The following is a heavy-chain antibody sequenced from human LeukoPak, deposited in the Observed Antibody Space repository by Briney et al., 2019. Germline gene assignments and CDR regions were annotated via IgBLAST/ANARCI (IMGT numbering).Heavy chain of an antibody. J-gene: IGHJ6*02. Sequence: PGGSLRLSCAASGFTFSSYGMHWVRQAPGKGLEWVAVIWYDGSNKYYADSVKGRFTISRDNSKNTLYLQMYSLRAEDTAVYYCARDPYYYGMDVWGQGTTVTVSS. CDR3: ARDPYYYGMDV. V-gene: IGHV3-33*01. CDR1: GFTFSSYG. CDR2: IWYDGSNK.